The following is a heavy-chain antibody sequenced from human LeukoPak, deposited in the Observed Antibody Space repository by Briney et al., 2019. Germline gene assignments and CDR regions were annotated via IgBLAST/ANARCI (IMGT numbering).Heavy chain of an antibody. Sequence: PGGSLRLSCAASGFTFSSYWMSWVRQAPGKGLEWVANIKQDGSEKSYVDSVKGRFTISRDNAKNSLYLQMNSLRAEDTAVYYCARDMKLELPASSGYYDGMDVWGQGTTVTVSS. D-gene: IGHD1-7*01. V-gene: IGHV3-7*01. CDR2: IKQDGSEK. CDR1: GFTFSSYW. CDR3: ARDMKLELPASSGYYDGMDV. J-gene: IGHJ6*02.